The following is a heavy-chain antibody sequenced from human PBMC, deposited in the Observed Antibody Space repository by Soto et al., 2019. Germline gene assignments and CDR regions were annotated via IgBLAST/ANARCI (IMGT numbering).Heavy chain of an antibody. CDR2: INPNSGGT. V-gene: IGHV1-2*04. D-gene: IGHD3-22*01. Sequence: ASMKVSCKASGYTFTGYYMHWVRQAPGQGLEWMGWINPNSGGTNYAQKFQGWVTMTRDTSISTAYMELSRLRSDDTAVYYCARSHYDSSGYYYFDYWGQGTLVTVSS. CDR3: ARSHYDSSGYYYFDY. CDR1: GYTFTGYY. J-gene: IGHJ4*02.